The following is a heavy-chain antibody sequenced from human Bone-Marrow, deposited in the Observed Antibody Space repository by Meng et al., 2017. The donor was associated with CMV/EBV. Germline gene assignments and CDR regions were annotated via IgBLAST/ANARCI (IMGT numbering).Heavy chain of an antibody. J-gene: IGHJ4*02. CDR2: IYYSGST. D-gene: IGHD6-13*01. CDR1: GGSISSYY. Sequence: SETLSLTCTVPGGSISSYYWSWIRQPPGKGLEWIGYIYYSGSTNYNPSLKSRVTISVDTSKNQFSLKLSSVTAADTAVYYCASQAAATIAGFDYWGQGTLVTVSS. CDR3: ASQAAATIAGFDY. V-gene: IGHV4-59*01.